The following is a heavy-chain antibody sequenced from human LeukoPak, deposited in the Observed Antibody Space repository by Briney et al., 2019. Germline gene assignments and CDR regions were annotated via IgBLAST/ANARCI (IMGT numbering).Heavy chain of an antibody. CDR2: INHSGST. D-gene: IGHD4-17*01. V-gene: IGHV4-34*01. J-gene: IGHJ3*02. CDR1: GGSFSVYY. Sequence: SETLSLTCAVYGGSFSVYYCSWIRQPPGKGLESIGEINHSGSTNYNPSLKSRVTISVDTSKNQFSLKLSSVTAADTAVYYCARGDYASFDAFDIWGQGTMVTVSS. CDR3: ARGDYASFDAFDI.